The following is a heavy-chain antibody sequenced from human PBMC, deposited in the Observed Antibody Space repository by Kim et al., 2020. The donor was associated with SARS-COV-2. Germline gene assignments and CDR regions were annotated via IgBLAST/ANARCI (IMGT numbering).Heavy chain of an antibody. D-gene: IGHD6-19*01. J-gene: IGHJ5*02. CDR1: GYTFTGYY. V-gene: IGHV1-2*02. CDR3: ARGQWLVLPGTNWFDP. Sequence: ASVKVSCKASGYTFTGYYMHWVRQAPGQGLEWMGWINPNSGGTNYAQKFQGRVTMTRDTSISTAYMELSRLRSDDTAVYYCARGQWLVLPGTNWFDPWGQGTLVTVSS. CDR2: INPNSGGT.